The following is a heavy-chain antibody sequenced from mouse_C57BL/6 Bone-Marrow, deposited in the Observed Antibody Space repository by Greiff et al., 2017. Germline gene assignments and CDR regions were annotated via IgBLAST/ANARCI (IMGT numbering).Heavy chain of an antibody. CDR3: ARMYDYDRYYYAMDY. Sequence: EVKLMESGGGLVQPGGSLKLSCAASGFTFSDYYMYWVRQTPEKRLEWVAYISNGGGSTYYPATVKGRFTISRDNAKNTLYLQMSRLKSEDTAMYYCARMYDYDRYYYAMDYWGQGTSVTVSS. D-gene: IGHD2-4*01. CDR2: ISNGGGST. CDR1: GFTFSDYY. V-gene: IGHV5-12*01. J-gene: IGHJ4*01.